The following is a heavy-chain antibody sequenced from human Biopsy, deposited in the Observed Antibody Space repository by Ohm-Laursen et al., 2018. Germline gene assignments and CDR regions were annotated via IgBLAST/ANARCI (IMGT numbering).Heavy chain of an antibody. CDR3: AGGLPRIAPMVRGRRTWFDP. J-gene: IGHJ5*02. Sequence: GTLSLTWAVYGGSFSGYYWSWIRQTPGKGLEWIGEINHSGSTNYKPSLDSRVAISADTSKNQFSLNLYSVTAADTAVYFCAGGLPRIAPMVRGRRTWFDPWGQGTLVTVSS. V-gene: IGHV4-34*01. CDR2: INHSGST. D-gene: IGHD3-10*01. CDR1: GGSFSGYY.